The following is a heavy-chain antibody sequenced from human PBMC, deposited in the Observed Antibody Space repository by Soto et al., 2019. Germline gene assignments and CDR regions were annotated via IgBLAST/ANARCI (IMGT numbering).Heavy chain of an antibody. J-gene: IGHJ5*02. V-gene: IGHV1-18*01. CDR1: GYTFTSYG. CDR2: ISAYNGNT. CDR3: ARVRGGNPGGGWFDP. Sequence: QVQLVQSGAEVKKPGASVKVSCKASGYTFTSYGISRVRQAPGQGLEWMGWISAYNGNTNYAQKPQGRVTTTTDTSTSTAYMELRSLRSDDTAVYYCARVRGGNPGGGWFDPWGQGTLVTVSS. D-gene: IGHD2-15*01.